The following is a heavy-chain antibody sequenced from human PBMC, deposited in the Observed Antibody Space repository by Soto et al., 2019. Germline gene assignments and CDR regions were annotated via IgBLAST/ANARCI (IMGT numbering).Heavy chain of an antibody. CDR2: ISGSGGST. CDR3: AKDQGSSWYEIDY. CDR1: GFTFSNYA. J-gene: IGHJ4*02. Sequence: GGSPRLSCAASGFTFSNYAVTWVRKAPGKGLEWVSTISGSGGSTYYADSVKGRFTISRDNSKNTLYLQMNSLRAEDTAVYYCAKDQGSSWYEIDYWGQGTLVTVSS. D-gene: IGHD6-13*01. V-gene: IGHV3-23*01.